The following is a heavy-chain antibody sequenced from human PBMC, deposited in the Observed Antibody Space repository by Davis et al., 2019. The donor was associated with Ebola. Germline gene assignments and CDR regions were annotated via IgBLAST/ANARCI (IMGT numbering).Heavy chain of an antibody. J-gene: IGHJ6*02. CDR3: ARVPSTVTYYYYGMDV. D-gene: IGHD4-11*01. CDR2: IYSGGST. V-gene: IGHV3-66*01. Sequence: GESLKISCAASGFTFSSYVMSWVRQAPGKGLEWVSVIYSGGSTYYADSVKGRFTISRDNSKNTLYLQMNSLRAEDTAVYYCARVPSTVTYYYYGMDVWGQGTTVTVSS. CDR1: GFTFSSYV.